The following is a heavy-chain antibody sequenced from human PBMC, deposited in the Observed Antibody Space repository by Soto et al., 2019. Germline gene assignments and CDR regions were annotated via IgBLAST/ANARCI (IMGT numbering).Heavy chain of an antibody. V-gene: IGHV1-69*06. CDR1: GGTFSSYA. J-gene: IGHJ4*02. CDR2: IIPIFGTA. CDR3: ASTSREGAPLDY. D-gene: IGHD1-26*01. Sequence: SVKVSCKASGGTFSSYAISWVRQAPGQGLEWMGGIIPIFGTANYAQKFQGRVTITADKSTSTAYMELSSLRSEDTAVYYCASTSREGAPLDYWGQGTLVTVSS.